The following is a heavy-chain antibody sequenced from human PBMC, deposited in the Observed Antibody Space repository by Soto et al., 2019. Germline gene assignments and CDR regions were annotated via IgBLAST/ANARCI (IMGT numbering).Heavy chain of an antibody. CDR3: AGGGNTALAYYFYGMDI. V-gene: IGHV4-59*01. CDR1: DGSISSFY. D-gene: IGHD5-18*01. Sequence: PSETLSHTNTVSDGSISSFYGSWIRQHPGKGLEWIAYSYDSGSTSYSPSLQSRVTMSVDTSKNQFSLKLSSVTAADTAVYYCAGGGNTALAYYFYGMDIRGQGTTVTVSS. CDR2: SYDSGST. J-gene: IGHJ6*02.